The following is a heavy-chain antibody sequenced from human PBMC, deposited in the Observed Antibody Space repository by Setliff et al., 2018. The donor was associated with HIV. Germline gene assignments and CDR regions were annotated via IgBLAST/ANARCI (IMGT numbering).Heavy chain of an antibody. J-gene: IGHJ4*02. D-gene: IGHD3-22*01. V-gene: IGHV1-18*01. CDR1: GYTFTSYG. CDR3: ARGHYYDSSGYFRPLGY. CDR2: ISAYNGNT. Sequence: RASVKVSCKASGYTFTSYGFNWVRQAPGQGLEWMGWISAYNGNTNYAQKLQGRVTMTTDTSTSTAYMELSSLRSEDTAVYYCARGHYYDSSGYFRPLGYWGQGTLVTVSS.